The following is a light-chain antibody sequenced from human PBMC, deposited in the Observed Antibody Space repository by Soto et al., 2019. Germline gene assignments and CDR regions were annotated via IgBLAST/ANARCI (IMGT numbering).Light chain of an antibody. CDR3: QSYDGSISGSV. Sequence: QSVLTQPPSVSGAPGQRVTISCTGTSSNIGGGFDVQWYQQLPGGAPKLLIYENNRRPSGVPDRFSGSKSGTSASLAITGLQAEDEADYYGQSYDGSISGSVFGPGTKVTVL. J-gene: IGLJ1*01. CDR2: ENN. V-gene: IGLV1-40*01. CDR1: SSNIGGGFD.